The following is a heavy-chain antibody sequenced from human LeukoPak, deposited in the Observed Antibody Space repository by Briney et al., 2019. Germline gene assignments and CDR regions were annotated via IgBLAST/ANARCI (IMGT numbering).Heavy chain of an antibody. D-gene: IGHD6-13*01. J-gene: IGHJ6*02. V-gene: IGHV3-11*01. Sequence: GGSLRLSCAASGFTFSDYYMSWIRQAPGKGLEWVSYISSSGRTIYYADSVKGRFTISRDNAKNSLYLQLNSLRAEDTVLYYCARDRSSTWWPRYYYYYGMDVWGQETTVSVSS. CDR3: ARDRSSTWWPRYYYYYGMDV. CDR1: GFTFSDYY. CDR2: ISSSGRTI.